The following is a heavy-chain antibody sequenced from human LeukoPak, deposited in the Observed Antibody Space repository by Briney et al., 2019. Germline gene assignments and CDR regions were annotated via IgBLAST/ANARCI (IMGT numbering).Heavy chain of an antibody. CDR2: ISSSRSTI. CDR1: GFTFSDYY. CDR3: ARDARYYDSNYDY. Sequence: GGSLRLSCAASGFTFSDYYMSWIRHATGKGLEGVSYISSSRSTIYYADSVKGRFTIPRDNAKNSLYLQMNSLRAEDTAVYYCARDARYYDSNYDYWGQATLVTASA. V-gene: IGHV3-11*01. D-gene: IGHD3-22*01. J-gene: IGHJ4*02.